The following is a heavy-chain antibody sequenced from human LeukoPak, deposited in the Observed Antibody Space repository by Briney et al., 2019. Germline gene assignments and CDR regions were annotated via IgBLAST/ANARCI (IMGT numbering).Heavy chain of an antibody. J-gene: IGHJ4*02. CDR1: GGSISSGSYY. V-gene: IGHV4-61*02. CDR2: IYTSGST. D-gene: IGHD6-6*01. CDR3: XXXXXALAALRGTPFDY. Sequence: PSQTLSLTCTVSGGSISSGSYYWSWIRQPAGKGLEWIGRIYTSGSTNYNPSLKSRVTMSVDTSKNQFSLKLSSVTAADTAVYXXXXXXXALAALRGTPFDYWGQGTLVTVSS.